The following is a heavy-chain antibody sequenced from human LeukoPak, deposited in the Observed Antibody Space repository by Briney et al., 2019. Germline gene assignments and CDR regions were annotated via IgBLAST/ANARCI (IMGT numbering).Heavy chain of an antibody. V-gene: IGHV4-59*08. J-gene: IGHJ4*02. Sequence: SETLSLTCTVSGGSISNYYWIWIRQPPGKGLEWIGYIYYSGNTNYNPSLKSRVTISVDTSKNQFSLKLSSVTAADTAVYYCASSGYWGQGTLVTVSS. D-gene: IGHD3-10*01. CDR3: ASSGY. CDR2: IYYSGNT. CDR1: GGSISNYY.